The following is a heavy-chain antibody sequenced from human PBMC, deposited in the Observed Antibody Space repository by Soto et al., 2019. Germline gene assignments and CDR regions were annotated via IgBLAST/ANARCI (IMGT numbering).Heavy chain of an antibody. CDR3: TRDWDY. Sequence: ELQLVESGGGLVQPGGSLRLSCAVSGFVFRNYWMAWARQAPGKGLEWVAVVKQDGTETHYVASVRGRFTISRDNAESSLYLQMNSLRAYDTAVYYCTRDWDYWGQGTLVTVSS. V-gene: IGHV3-7*01. CDR1: GFVFRNYW. J-gene: IGHJ4*02. CDR2: VKQDGTET.